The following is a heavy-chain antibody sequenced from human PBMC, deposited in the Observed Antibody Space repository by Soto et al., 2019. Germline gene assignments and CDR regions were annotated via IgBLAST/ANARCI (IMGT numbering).Heavy chain of an antibody. J-gene: IGHJ4*02. CDR1: GFTFSSYW. Sequence: PGGSLRLSCAASGFTFSSYWMSWVRQAPGKGLEWVANIKQDGSEKYYVDSVKGRFTISRDNAKNSLYLQMNSLRAEDTAVHYCARAGAPYYDILTGYYPGSIFDYWGQGTLVTVSS. CDR3: ARAGAPYYDILTGYYPGSIFDY. D-gene: IGHD3-9*01. CDR2: IKQDGSEK. V-gene: IGHV3-7*01.